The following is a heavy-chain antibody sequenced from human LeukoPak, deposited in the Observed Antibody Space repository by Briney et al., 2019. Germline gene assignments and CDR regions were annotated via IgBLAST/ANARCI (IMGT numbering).Heavy chain of an antibody. V-gene: IGHV3-48*01. CDR2: ISSSSSTI. CDR3: AKWDGDLYYYYYMDV. D-gene: IGHD4-17*01. J-gene: IGHJ6*03. CDR1: GFTFSSYS. Sequence: GGSLRLSCAASGFTFSSYSMNWVRQAPGKGLEWVSYISSSSSTIYYADSVKGRFTISRDNAKNSLYLQMNSLRAEDTAVYYCAKWDGDLYYYYYMDVWGKGTTVTVSS.